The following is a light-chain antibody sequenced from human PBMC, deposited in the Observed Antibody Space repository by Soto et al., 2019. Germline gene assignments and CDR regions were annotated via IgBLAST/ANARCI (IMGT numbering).Light chain of an antibody. CDR2: ATS. CDR1: QSIRTY. CDR3: QQSYSTPPGT. V-gene: IGKV1-39*01. Sequence: DIPMTQSPSSLSASVGDRVTITCRASQSIRTYLIWYQQKPGKAPKLLIYATSSLQSGVPSRFSGIGSGTDFTLTISSLQPEDFATYYCQQSYSTPPGTFGQGTKVESK. J-gene: IGKJ1*01.